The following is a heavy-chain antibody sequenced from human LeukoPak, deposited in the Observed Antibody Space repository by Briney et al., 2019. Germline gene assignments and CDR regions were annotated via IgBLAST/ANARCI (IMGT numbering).Heavy chain of an antibody. Sequence: PGGSLRLSCAASGFTFSSYGMHWVRQAPGKGLEGVAVISYDGSNKYYADSVKGRFTISRDNSENTLYLQMNSLRAEDTAVYYCAKDGYSSGWFISWDYYYGMDVWGKGTTVTVSS. D-gene: IGHD6-19*01. CDR1: GFTFSSYG. J-gene: IGHJ6*04. CDR3: AKDGYSSGWFISWDYYYGMDV. CDR2: ISYDGSNK. V-gene: IGHV3-30*18.